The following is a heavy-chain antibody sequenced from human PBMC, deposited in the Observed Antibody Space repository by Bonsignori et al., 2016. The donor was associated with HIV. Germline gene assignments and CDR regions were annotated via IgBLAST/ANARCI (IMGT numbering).Heavy chain of an antibody. Sequence: SETLSLTCSVSGGSISSSYWSWIRQPPGKGLEWIGYSYYTGSTKYNPSLNSRVTISIDTSKNQFSLKLSSVTTADTAVYYCASVQFLGDFWSGYYEDFYMDVWGKGTTVTVSS. J-gene: IGHJ6*03. D-gene: IGHD3-3*01. CDR1: GGSISSSY. V-gene: IGHV4-59*01. CDR2: SYYTGST. CDR3: ASVQFLGDFWSGYYEDFYMDV.